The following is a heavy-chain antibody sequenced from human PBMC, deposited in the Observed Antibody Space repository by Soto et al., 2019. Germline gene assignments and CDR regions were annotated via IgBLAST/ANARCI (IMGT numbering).Heavy chain of an antibody. CDR3: ARRSSSYDAFDI. CDR2: INHSGST. D-gene: IGHD6-13*01. V-gene: IGHV4-34*01. CDR1: GGSFSGYY. J-gene: IGHJ3*02. Sequence: QVQLQQWGAGLLKPSETLSLTCAVYGGSFSGYYWSWIRQPPGKGLEWIGEINHSGSTNYNPSLKSRVTISVDTSKNQFSLKLSSVTAADTAVYYCARRSSSYDAFDIWGQGTMVTVSS.